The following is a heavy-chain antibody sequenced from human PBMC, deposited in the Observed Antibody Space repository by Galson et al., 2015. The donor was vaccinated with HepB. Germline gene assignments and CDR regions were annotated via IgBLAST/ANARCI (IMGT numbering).Heavy chain of an antibody. CDR2: ISYDGSNK. D-gene: IGHD1-26*01. V-gene: IGHV3-30-3*01. CDR3: ARDGLEWELRGQSGGDDY. J-gene: IGHJ4*02. CDR1: GFTFSSYA. Sequence: SLRLSCAASGFTFSSYAMHWVRQAPGKGLEWVAVISYDGSNKYYADSVKGRFTISRDNSKNTLYLQMNSLRAEYTAVYYCARDGLEWELRGQSGGDDYWGQGTLVTVSS.